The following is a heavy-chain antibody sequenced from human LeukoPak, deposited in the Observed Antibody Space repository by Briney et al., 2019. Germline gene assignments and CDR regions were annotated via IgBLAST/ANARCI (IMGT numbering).Heavy chain of an antibody. V-gene: IGHV3-74*01. CDR1: GLTSTNYW. D-gene: IGHD5/OR15-5a*01. CDR2: IKLDENTA. CDR3: AKGLSAFDH. J-gene: IGHJ4*02. Sequence: SGGSLRLSCAASGLTSTNYWMHWVRQVPGKGLVWVSRIKLDENTAYYADFVKGRFTISRDDAKTTVYLQMNSLRAEDTAVYYCAKGLSAFDHWGQGTLVTVSS.